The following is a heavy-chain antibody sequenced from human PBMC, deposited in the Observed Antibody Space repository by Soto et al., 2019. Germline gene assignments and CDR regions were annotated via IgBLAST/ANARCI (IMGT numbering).Heavy chain of an antibody. CDR2: IWYDASKQ. V-gene: IGHV3-33*01. D-gene: IGHD2-15*01. J-gene: IGHJ4*02. CDR1: VFSFSVYG. CDR3: AAWAEGATEVH. Sequence: SLRLSCDPSVFSFSVYGIHWFRQAPGKGLEWVAVIWYDASKQFYAASVEGRFTISRDNSKAILYLQMNSLRAEDTAVYYCAAWAEGATEVHWGQGTLVTVSP.